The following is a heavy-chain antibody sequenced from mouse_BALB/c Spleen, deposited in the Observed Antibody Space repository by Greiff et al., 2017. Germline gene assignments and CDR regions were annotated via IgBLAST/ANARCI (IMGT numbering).Heavy chain of an antibody. V-gene: IGHV5-6*01. CDR2: ISSGGSYT. CDR1: GFTFSSYG. D-gene: IGHD2-10*02. CDR3: ARPYGNYCFDY. Sequence: EVQVVESGGDLVKPGGSLKLSCAASGFTFSSYGMSWVRQTPDKRLEWVATISSGGSYTYYPDSVKGRFTISRDNAKNTLYLQMSSLKSEDTAMYYCARPYGNYCFDYWGQGTTLTVSS. J-gene: IGHJ2*01.